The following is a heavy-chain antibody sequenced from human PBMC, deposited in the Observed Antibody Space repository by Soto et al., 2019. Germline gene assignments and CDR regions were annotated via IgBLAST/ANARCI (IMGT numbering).Heavy chain of an antibody. CDR1: GYTFTSYA. Sequence: QVQLVQSGAEVKKPGASVKVSCKASGYTFTSYAMHCVRQAPGQRLEWMGWINAGNGNTKYSQKFQGRVTITRDTSAGTAYMDLSSLRSEDTAVYYCARSEEGAISSWGDGTLVTASS. CDR3: ARSEEGAISS. CDR2: INAGNGNT. D-gene: IGHD1-26*01. J-gene: IGHJ5*01. V-gene: IGHV1-3*01.